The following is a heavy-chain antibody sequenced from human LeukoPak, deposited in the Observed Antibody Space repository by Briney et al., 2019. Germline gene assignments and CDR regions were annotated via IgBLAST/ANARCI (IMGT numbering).Heavy chain of an antibody. D-gene: IGHD3-22*01. V-gene: IGHV4-31*03. CDR1: GGSISSGGYY. CDR2: IYYSGST. CDR3: ARGYSSGYYFNFDY. J-gene: IGHJ4*02. Sequence: SETLSLTCTVSGGSISSGGYYWSWIRQRPGKGLEWIGYIYYSGSTYYNPSLKSRVTISVDTSKNQFSLKLSSVTAADTAVYYCARGYSSGYYFNFDYWGQGTLVTVSS.